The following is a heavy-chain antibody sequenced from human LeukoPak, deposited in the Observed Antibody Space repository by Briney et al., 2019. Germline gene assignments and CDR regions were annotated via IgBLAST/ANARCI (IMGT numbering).Heavy chain of an antibody. CDR1: GFTFSSYW. D-gene: IGHD2-15*01. CDR3: ARNIKSGYCSGGSCPQLFDY. J-gene: IGHJ4*02. CDR2: IKQDGSER. Sequence: PGGSLRLSCAASGFTFSSYWMSWVRQAPGKGLEWVANIKQDGSERYYVDSVKGRFTISSDNAKNSLYLQMNSLRAEDTAVYYCARNIKSGYCSGGSCPQLFDYWGQGTLVTVSS. V-gene: IGHV3-7*03.